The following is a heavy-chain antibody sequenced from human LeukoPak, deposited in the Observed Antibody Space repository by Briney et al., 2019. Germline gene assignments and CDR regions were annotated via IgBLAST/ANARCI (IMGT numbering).Heavy chain of an antibody. Sequence: SETLSLTCTVSGGSISSYYWSWIRQPPGKGLEWIGYIYYSGSTNYNPPLKSRVTISVDTSKNQFSLKLSSVTAADTAVYYCARLLSSTSFSFDYWGQGTLVTVSS. CDR3: ARLLSSTSFSFDY. V-gene: IGHV4-59*01. D-gene: IGHD2-2*01. J-gene: IGHJ4*02. CDR2: IYYSGST. CDR1: GGSISSYY.